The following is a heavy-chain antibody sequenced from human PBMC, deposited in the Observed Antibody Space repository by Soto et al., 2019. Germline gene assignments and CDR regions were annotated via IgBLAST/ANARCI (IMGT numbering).Heavy chain of an antibody. V-gene: IGHV1-24*01. D-gene: IGHD6-6*01. Sequence: ASVKVSCKVSGYTLTELSMHWVRQAPGKGLEWMGGFDPEDGETIYAQKFQGRVTMTEDTSTDTAYMELSSLRSEDTAVYYCATSSLAARPDWFDPWGQGTLVTVSS. J-gene: IGHJ5*02. CDR2: FDPEDGET. CDR3: ATSSLAARPDWFDP. CDR1: GYTLTELS.